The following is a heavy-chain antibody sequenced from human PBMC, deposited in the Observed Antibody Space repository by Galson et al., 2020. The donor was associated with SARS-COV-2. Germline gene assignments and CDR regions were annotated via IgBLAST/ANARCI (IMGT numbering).Heavy chain of an antibody. CDR1: GDSISSNSYH. D-gene: IGHD2-15*01. Sequence: SETLSLTCTVSGDSISSNSYHWAWIRQPPGKGLEWIGCLYYSGTTYYNPSLKSRVTISVDTAKNQFSLKVNSVTAADTAFYYCARQYGSKYDDWGLGTRVTVSS. V-gene: IGHV4-39*01. J-gene: IGHJ4*02. CDR3: ARQYGSKYDD. CDR2: LYYSGTT.